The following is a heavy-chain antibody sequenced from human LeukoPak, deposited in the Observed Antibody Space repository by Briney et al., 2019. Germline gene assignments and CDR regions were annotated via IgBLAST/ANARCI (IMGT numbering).Heavy chain of an antibody. CDR1: GGSISSGGYS. D-gene: IGHD3-10*01. CDR2: IYHSGST. V-gene: IGHV4-30-2*01. Sequence: SQTLSLTCAVSGGSISSGGYSWSWIRQPPGKGLEWIGYIYHSGSTYYNPSLKSRVTISVDRSKNQSSLKLSSVTAADTAVYYCARSRGSGSLFADYNWFDPWGQGTLVTVSS. CDR3: ARSRGSGSLFADYNWFDP. J-gene: IGHJ5*02.